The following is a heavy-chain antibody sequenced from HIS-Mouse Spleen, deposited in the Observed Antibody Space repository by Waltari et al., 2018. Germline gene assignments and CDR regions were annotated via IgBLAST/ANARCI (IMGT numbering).Heavy chain of an antibody. CDR3: AREIPYSSSWYDWYFDL. V-gene: IGHV4-39*07. Sequence: QLQLQESGPGLVKPSETLSLTCTVSGGSISSSSYYWGWIRQPPGKGLEWIGSIYYSGSTYYNPSLKSRVTLSGDTSKNHVSLKLSSVTAADTAVYYCAREIPYSSSWYDWYFDLWGRGTLVTVSS. CDR1: GGSISSSSYY. CDR2: IYYSGST. D-gene: IGHD6-13*01. J-gene: IGHJ2*01.